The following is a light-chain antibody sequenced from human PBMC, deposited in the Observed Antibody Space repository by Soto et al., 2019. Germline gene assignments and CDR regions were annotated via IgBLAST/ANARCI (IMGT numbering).Light chain of an antibody. Sequence: IQMTQSPATLSASVLDRVTITFLASQTINNWLAWYQQKPGKGPKLLIYDASSLESGVPSRFSGSGSGTEFTLTITSLQPDDFATYYCQQYKNSPITFGQGTRLEIK. V-gene: IGKV1-5*01. CDR3: QQYKNSPIT. J-gene: IGKJ5*01. CDR2: DAS. CDR1: QTINNW.